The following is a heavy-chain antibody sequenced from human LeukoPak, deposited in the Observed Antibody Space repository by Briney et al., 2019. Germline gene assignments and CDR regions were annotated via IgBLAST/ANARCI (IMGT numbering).Heavy chain of an antibody. D-gene: IGHD3-22*01. V-gene: IGHV3-23*01. Sequence: GGSLRLSCAASGFTFSSYAMSWVRQAPGKGLEWVSAISGSGGSTYYADSVKGRFTTSRDNSKNTLYLQMNRLRVEHTAVYYCARDLSAWDDSSAYFDYWGQGTLVTVSS. CDR1: GFTFSSYA. CDR2: ISGSGGST. J-gene: IGHJ4*02. CDR3: ARDLSAWDDSSAYFDY.